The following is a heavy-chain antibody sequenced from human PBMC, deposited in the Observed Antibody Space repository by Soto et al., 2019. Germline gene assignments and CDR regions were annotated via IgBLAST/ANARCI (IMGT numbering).Heavy chain of an antibody. J-gene: IGHJ4*02. CDR3: ARNPKPYSTSWYLAN. V-gene: IGHV3-30*04. D-gene: IGHD6-13*01. CDR1: RFTFSNYP. CDR2: ILYDGSNK. Sequence: QVQLVESGGGVVQPGKSLRLSCAASRFTFSNYPMHWVRQSPGKGLEWVAVILYDGSNKYYGDSVKGRFTISRDDSKNTLYLQINSLRVEDTAVYYCARNPKPYSTSWYLANWGQGTLVTVSS.